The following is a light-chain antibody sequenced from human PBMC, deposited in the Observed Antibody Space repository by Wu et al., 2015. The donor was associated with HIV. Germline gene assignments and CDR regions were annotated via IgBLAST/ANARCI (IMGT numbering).Light chain of an antibody. CDR2: DAS. Sequence: DIVLTQSPATLSLSPGERATLSCRASQSVSSSLAWYQQKPGQAPRLLIYDASNRATGIPARFSGSGSGTDFTLTISSLEPEDFAVYYCQQRSNWPGVTFGPGTKVDIK. CDR3: QQRSNWPGVT. CDR1: QSVSSS. J-gene: IGKJ3*01. V-gene: IGKV3-11*01.